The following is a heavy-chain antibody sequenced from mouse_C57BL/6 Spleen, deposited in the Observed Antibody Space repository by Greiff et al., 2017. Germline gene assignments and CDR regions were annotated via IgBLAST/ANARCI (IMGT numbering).Heavy chain of an antibody. V-gene: IGHV1-82*01. J-gene: IGHJ4*01. Sequence: QVQLQQSGPELVKPGASVTISCKASGYAFRSSWMNWVKQRPGKGLEWIGRIYPGDGDTNYNGKIKGKAPLTADKSSSTAYMQLSSLTSEDSAVYCCARSVDYWGQGTSVTVSS. CDR1: GYAFRSSW. CDR3: ARSVDY. CDR2: IYPGDGDT.